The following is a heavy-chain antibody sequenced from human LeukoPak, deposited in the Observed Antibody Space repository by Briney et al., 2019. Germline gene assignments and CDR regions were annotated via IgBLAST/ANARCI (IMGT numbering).Heavy chain of an antibody. D-gene: IGHD4-17*01. Sequence: ASVKVSCKASGGTFSSYAISWVRQAPGQGLEWMGGIIPIFGTANYAQKFQGRVTITADESTSTAYMELSSLRSEDTAVYYCARVDGDSYYYYYGMDVWGQGTTVTVSS. J-gene: IGHJ6*02. CDR1: GGTFSSYA. CDR3: ARVDGDSYYYYYGMDV. CDR2: IIPIFGTA. V-gene: IGHV1-69*01.